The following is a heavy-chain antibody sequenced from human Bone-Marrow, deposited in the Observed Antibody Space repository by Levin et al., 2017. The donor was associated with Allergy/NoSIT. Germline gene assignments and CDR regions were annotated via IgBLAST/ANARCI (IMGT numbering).Heavy chain of an antibody. CDR1: GFGVSNNY. CDR2: IYSGGST. J-gene: IGHJ4*02. CDR3: ATLHYYESSGYYTDF. Sequence: SCAASGFGVSNNYISWVRQAPGKGLEWVSVIYSGGSTYYADSVKGRFSLSRDSSKNTVYLQMNSLRAEDTAVYFCATLHYYESSGYYTDFWGRGTLVTVSS. D-gene: IGHD3-22*01. V-gene: IGHV3-66*01.